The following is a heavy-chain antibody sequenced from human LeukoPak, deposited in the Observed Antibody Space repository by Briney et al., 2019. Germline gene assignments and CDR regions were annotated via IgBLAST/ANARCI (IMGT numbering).Heavy chain of an antibody. V-gene: IGHV3-23*01. CDR1: GFTFSTYA. D-gene: IGHD6-19*01. CDR2: IINSGGST. Sequence: GGSLRLSCAASGFTFSTYAMNSFRQAPGKGLEWVSTIINSGGSTYYADSVKGRFTISRDNAKNSLYLQMNSLRAEDTAVYYCAREFRGWYRNNWFDPWGQGTLVTVSS. J-gene: IGHJ5*02. CDR3: AREFRGWYRNNWFDP.